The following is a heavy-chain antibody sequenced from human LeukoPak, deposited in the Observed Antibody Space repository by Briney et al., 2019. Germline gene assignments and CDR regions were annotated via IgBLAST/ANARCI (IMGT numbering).Heavy chain of an antibody. CDR1: GGTFSSYA. V-gene: IGHV1-69*01. J-gene: IGHJ6*02. CDR2: IIPILGTA. CDR3: AINGGAYYGMDV. D-gene: IGHD2-8*01. Sequence: SVKVSCKASGGTFSSYAISWVRQAPGQGLEWMGGIIPILGTANYAQKFQGRVTITADESTSTAYMELSSLRSEDTAVYYCAINGGAYYGMDVWGQGTTVTVSS.